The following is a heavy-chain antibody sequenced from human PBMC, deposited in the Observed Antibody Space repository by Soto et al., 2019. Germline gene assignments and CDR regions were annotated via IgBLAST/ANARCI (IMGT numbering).Heavy chain of an antibody. Sequence: GASVKVSCKSSGYKFISHSITWVRQAPGQELEWMGRISAYNGNTNYAQKLQGRVTMTTDTSTNTAYMELRSLRSDDTAVYYCARGAFCGGAPGCRDMDVWGQGTTVTVSS. D-gene: IGHD2-21*01. CDR2: ISAYNGNT. CDR3: ARGAFCGGAPGCRDMDV. J-gene: IGHJ6*02. CDR1: GYKFISHS. V-gene: IGHV1-18*01.